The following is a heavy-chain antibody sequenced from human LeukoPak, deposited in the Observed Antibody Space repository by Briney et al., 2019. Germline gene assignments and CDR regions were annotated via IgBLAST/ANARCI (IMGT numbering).Heavy chain of an antibody. CDR2: ISAYNGNT. J-gene: IGHJ5*02. CDR3: ARDAAFYGSSWHNWFDP. V-gene: IGHV1-18*01. CDR1: GYTFTNYG. Sequence: GASVKVSCKASGYTFTNYGSSWVRQAPGQGLEWMGRISAYNGNTNYAQKFQGRVTMTTDTSTNTAYMELRSLGSDDTAVYYCARDAAFYGSSWHNWFDPWGQGTLVTVSS. D-gene: IGHD6-13*01.